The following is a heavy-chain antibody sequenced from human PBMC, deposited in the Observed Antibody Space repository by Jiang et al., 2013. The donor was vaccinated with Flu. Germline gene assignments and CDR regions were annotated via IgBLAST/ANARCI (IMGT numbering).Heavy chain of an antibody. CDR3: ARLGGDYDFWSDYYRYGMDV. D-gene: IGHD3-3*01. CDR2: SIIVGST. CDR1: VAPSAVVVTT. V-gene: IGHV4-39*01. J-gene: IGHJ6*02. Sequence: LLKPFGDPVPHLALSLVAPSAVVVTTGAGSASPQGRGWSGLGVSIIVGSTYYKPSLKSRVTISVDTSKNQFSLKLNSVTAADTAVYYCARLGGDYDFWSDYYRYGMDVWGQGTTVTVSS.